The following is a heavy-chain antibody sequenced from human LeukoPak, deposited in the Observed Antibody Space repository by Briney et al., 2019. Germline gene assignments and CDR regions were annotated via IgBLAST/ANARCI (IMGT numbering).Heavy chain of an antibody. D-gene: IGHD5-24*01. J-gene: IGHJ4*02. CDR2: IYSGGST. CDR3: ARSEMATILGFDY. Sequence: GGSLRLSCTVSGFTVSSNYMSWVRQAPGKGLEWVSVIYSGGSTYYADSVKGRFTISRDNSKNTLYLQMNSLRAEDTAVYYCARSEMATILGFDYWGQGTLVTVSS. CDR1: GFTVSSNY. V-gene: IGHV3-53*01.